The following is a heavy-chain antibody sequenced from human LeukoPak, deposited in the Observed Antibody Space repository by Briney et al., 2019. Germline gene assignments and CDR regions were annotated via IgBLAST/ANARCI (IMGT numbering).Heavy chain of an antibody. Sequence: RGGSLRLSCAASGFTFSSYVMSWVRQAPGXGLEWVSTITSGGSTYSADSVKGRFTISRDNSKNMLHLQMKSLRAEDTAVYYCATRGTTATKYFEHWGQGTLVTVSS. CDR3: ATRGTTATKYFEH. CDR2: ITSGGST. CDR1: GFTFSSYV. J-gene: IGHJ4*02. D-gene: IGHD1-1*01. V-gene: IGHV3-23*01.